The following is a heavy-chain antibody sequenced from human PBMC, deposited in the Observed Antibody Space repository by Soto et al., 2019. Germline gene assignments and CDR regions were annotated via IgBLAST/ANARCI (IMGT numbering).Heavy chain of an antibody. D-gene: IGHD3-10*01. J-gene: IGHJ4*02. CDR2: INPTYGST. V-gene: IGHV1-46*01. Sequence: QVQLVQSGAEAKKPGASVKVSCKASGYTFTTFYMHWVRQAPGQGLEWMGMINPTYGSTNYAQRFQGKITMTRDTSTTTGYMELNSLRSDDTAVYYCARERGFGEPFDYWGQGTLVTVSS. CDR1: GYTFTTFY. CDR3: ARERGFGEPFDY.